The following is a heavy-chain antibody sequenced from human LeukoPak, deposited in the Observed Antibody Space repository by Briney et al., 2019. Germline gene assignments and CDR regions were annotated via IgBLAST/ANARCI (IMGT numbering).Heavy chain of an antibody. CDR1: GYTFPSYY. CDR2: INPSGGST. D-gene: IGHD1-26*01. V-gene: IGHV1-46*03. CDR3: AWASGSYYSIDY. J-gene: IGHJ4*02. Sequence: ASVKVSCKAFGYTFPSYYMHWVRQAPGQGLEWMGIINPSGGSTSYAQKFQGRVTMTRDTSTSTVYMELSSLRSEDTAVYYCAWASGSYYSIDYWGQGTLVTVSS.